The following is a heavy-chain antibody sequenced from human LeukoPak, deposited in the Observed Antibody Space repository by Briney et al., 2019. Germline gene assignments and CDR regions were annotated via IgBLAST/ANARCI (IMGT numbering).Heavy chain of an antibody. CDR2: IYYSGST. D-gene: IGHD3-10*01. V-gene: IGHV4-39*01. J-gene: IGHJ4*02. CDR3: ARRLSYYYGSGEGY. Sequence: PSETLSLTCTVSGGSISSSSYYWGWIRQPPGKGLEWIGSIYYSGSTYYNPSLKSRVTISVDTSKNQFSLKLSSVTAADTAVYYCARRLSYYYGSGEGYWGQGTLVTVSS. CDR1: GGSISSSSYY.